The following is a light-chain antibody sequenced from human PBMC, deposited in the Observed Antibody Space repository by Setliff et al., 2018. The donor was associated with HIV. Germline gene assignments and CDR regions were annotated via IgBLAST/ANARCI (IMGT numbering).Light chain of an antibody. CDR1: NSDVGGHNY. CDR2: EVS. Sequence: QSALAQPASVSGSPGQSITISCTGSNSDVGGHNYASWFQQHPGKAPKLMIYEVSNRPSGVSNRFSGSKSGNTASLTISGLQAEDEADYYCSSYTTSSTLGVLFGGGTKVTVL. CDR3: SSYTTSSTLGVL. J-gene: IGLJ3*02. V-gene: IGLV2-14*01.